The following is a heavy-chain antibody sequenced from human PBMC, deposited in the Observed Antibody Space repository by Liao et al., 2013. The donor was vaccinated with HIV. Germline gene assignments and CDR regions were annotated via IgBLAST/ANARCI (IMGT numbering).Heavy chain of an antibody. D-gene: IGHD3-10*01. CDR1: GGSISSSSYY. J-gene: IGHJ4*02. CDR3: ARSGAMVRGVIRGPDY. V-gene: IGHV4-39*07. CDR2: IYHSGST. Sequence: QLQLQESGPGLVKPSETLSLTCTVSGGSISSSSYYWGWIRQPPGKGLEWIGSIYHSGSTYYNPSLKSRVTISVDRSKNQFSLKLSSVTAADTAVYYCARSGAMVRGVIRGPDYWGQGTLVTVSS.